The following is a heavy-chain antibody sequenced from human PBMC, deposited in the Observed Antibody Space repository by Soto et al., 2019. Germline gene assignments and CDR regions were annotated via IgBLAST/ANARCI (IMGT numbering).Heavy chain of an antibody. CDR1: GYTFTSYY. D-gene: IGHD3-10*01. CDR2: INPSGGST. Sequence: QVQLVQSGAEVKKPGASVKVSCKASGYTFTSYYMHWVRQAPGQGLEWMGIINPSGGSTSYAQKCQGRVTMTRDTSTSTVYMELSSLRSEDTAVYYCARTYYYGSGSYSPWYFDLWGRGTLVTVSS. J-gene: IGHJ2*01. CDR3: ARTYYYGSGSYSPWYFDL. V-gene: IGHV1-46*03.